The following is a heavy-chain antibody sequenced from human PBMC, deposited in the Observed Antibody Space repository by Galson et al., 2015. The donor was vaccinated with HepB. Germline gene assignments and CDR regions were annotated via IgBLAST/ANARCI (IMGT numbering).Heavy chain of an antibody. Sequence: SVKVSCKASGGTFSSYAISWVRQAPGQGLEWMGGIIPIFGTANYAQKFQGRVTITADESTSTAYMELSSLRSEDTAVYYCARGTAMAHVTPFFYWGQGTLVTVSS. CDR2: IIPIFGTA. CDR1: GGTFSSYA. J-gene: IGHJ1*01. CDR3: ARGTAMAHVTPFFY. V-gene: IGHV1-69*13. D-gene: IGHD5-18*01.